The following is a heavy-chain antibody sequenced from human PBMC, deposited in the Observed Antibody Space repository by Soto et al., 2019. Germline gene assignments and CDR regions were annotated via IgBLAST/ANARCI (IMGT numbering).Heavy chain of an antibody. CDR1: GGSISSGDYY. Sequence: PSETLSLTCTVSGGSISSGDYYWSWIRQPPGKGLEWIGYIYYSGSTYYNPSLKSRVTISVDTSKNQFSLKLSSVTAADTAVYYCASKDNYDSSGSFDYWGQGTLVTVSS. CDR3: ASKDNYDSSGSFDY. D-gene: IGHD3-22*01. J-gene: IGHJ4*02. V-gene: IGHV4-30-4*01. CDR2: IYYSGST.